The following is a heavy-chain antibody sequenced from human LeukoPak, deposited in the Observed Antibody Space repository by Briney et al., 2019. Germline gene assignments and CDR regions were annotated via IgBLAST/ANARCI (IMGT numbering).Heavy chain of an antibody. V-gene: IGHV1-69*06. CDR3: AYSGSYWAPPY. J-gene: IGHJ4*02. Sequence: PVKVSCKASGGTFSSYAISWVRQAPGQGLEWMGRIIPIFGTANYAQKFQGRVTITADKSTSTAYMELSSLRSEDTAVYYCAYSGSYWAPPYWGQGTLVTVSS. D-gene: IGHD1-26*01. CDR1: GGTFSSYA. CDR2: IIPIFGTA.